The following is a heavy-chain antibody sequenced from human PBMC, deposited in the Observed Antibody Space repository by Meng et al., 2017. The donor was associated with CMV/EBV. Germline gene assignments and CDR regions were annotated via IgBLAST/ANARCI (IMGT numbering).Heavy chain of an antibody. D-gene: IGHD5-24*01. CDR2: MNPNSGNT. Sequence: ASVKVSCKASGYTFTSYDINWVRQATGQGLEWMGWMNPNSGNTGYAQKFQGRVTMTRNTSISTAYMELSSLRSEDTAMYYCARLERWLQSNYFDYWGQGTLVTVSS. J-gene: IGHJ4*02. V-gene: IGHV1-8*01. CDR3: ARLERWLQSNYFDY. CDR1: GYTFTSYD.